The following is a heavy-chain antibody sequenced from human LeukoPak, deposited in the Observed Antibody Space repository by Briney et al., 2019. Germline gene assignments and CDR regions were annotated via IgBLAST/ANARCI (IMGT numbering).Heavy chain of an antibody. Sequence: ASVKVSCKVSGYTLTELSMHWERQAPGKGLEWMGGFDPEDGETIYAQKFQGRVTMTEDTSTDTAYMELSSLRSEDTAVYYCATPPLMVRGVISSDYWGQGTLVTVSS. V-gene: IGHV1-24*01. J-gene: IGHJ4*02. CDR3: ATPPLMVRGVISSDY. CDR2: FDPEDGET. CDR1: GYTLTELS. D-gene: IGHD3-10*01.